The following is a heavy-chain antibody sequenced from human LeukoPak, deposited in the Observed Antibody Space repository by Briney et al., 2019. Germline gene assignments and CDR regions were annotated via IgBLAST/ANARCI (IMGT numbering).Heavy chain of an antibody. CDR2: INHSGST. CDR3: ARGRYTSSWSSY. Sequence: NPSETLSLTCAVYGGSFSGYYWSWFRQPPGKGLEWIGEINHSGSTNYNPSLKSRVTISVDTSKNQFFLKVSSVTAADTAVYYCARGRYTSSWSSYWGQGTLVTVSS. D-gene: IGHD6-13*01. CDR1: GGSFSGYY. J-gene: IGHJ4*02. V-gene: IGHV4-34*01.